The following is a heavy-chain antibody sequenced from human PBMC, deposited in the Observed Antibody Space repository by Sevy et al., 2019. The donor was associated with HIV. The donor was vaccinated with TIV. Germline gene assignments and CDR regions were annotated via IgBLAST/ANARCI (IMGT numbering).Heavy chain of an antibody. V-gene: IGHV4-4*07. D-gene: IGHD3-22*01. CDR2: IYTSGST. CDR1: GGSISSYY. J-gene: IGHJ4*02. Sequence: SETLSLTCTVSGGSISSYYWSWIRQPAGKGLEWIGRIYTSGSTNYNPSLKSRVTMSVDTSKNQFSLKLGSVTAADTAVYYCARDYYYDSSGYYTIDYWGQGTLVTVSS. CDR3: ARDYYYDSSGYYTIDY.